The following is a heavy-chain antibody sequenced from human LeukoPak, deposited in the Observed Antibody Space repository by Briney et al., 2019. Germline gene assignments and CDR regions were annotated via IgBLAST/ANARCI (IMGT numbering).Heavy chain of an antibody. D-gene: IGHD4-17*01. V-gene: IGHV3-30*04. Sequence: PGRSLRLSCAASGFTFSTYAMHWVRQAPGKGLEWVAVTSYAGSNKYYADSAKGRFTISRDNSKNTLYLQMNGLKPEDTAVYYCARNLEFVTTNDAMDVWGQGTTVTISS. CDR2: TSYAGSNK. CDR1: GFTFSTYA. J-gene: IGHJ6*02. CDR3: ARNLEFVTTNDAMDV.